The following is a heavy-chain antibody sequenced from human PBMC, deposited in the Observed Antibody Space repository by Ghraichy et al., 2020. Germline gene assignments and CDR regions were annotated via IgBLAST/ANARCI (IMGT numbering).Heavy chain of an antibody. J-gene: IGHJ6*02. Sequence: SETLSLTCTVSGYSISSGYYWGWIRQPPGKGLEWIGRISHGGSTNYNPSLKSRVTISEDTSKNQFSVKLRSVTAADTAVYYCARSGAAGRYHYYYGMDVWGQRTTVTVSS. CDR2: ISHGGST. V-gene: IGHV4-38-2*02. CDR1: GYSISSGYY. D-gene: IGHD6-13*01. CDR3: ARSGAAGRYHYYYGMDV.